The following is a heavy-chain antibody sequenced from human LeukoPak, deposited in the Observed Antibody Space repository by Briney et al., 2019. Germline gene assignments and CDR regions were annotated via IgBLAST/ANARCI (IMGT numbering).Heavy chain of an antibody. J-gene: IGHJ1*01. CDR1: GGTFSSYA. Sequence: SVKVSCKASGGTFSSYAISWVRQAPGQGLEWMGGIIPIFGTANYAQKFQGRVTITTDESTSTAYMELSSLRSEDTAVYYCARGLGYCSSTSCPGSEYFQHWGQGTLVTVSS. D-gene: IGHD2-2*01. V-gene: IGHV1-69*05. CDR3: ARGLGYCSSTSCPGSEYFQH. CDR2: IIPIFGTA.